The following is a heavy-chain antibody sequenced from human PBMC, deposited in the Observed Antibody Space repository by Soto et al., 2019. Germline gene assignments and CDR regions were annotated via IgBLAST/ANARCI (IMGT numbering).Heavy chain of an antibody. CDR1: GYSITAGGYY. D-gene: IGHD6-19*01. CDR3: ARMYSSGSGWFHP. V-gene: IGHV4-31*03. J-gene: IGHJ5*02. Sequence: SETMSLTCFVSGYSITAGGYYWSWIRHHPGKGLEWIGSFYSSGSIIYNPSLRSRVSISGDTSSNQFSMSLTSVTAADTARYYCARMYSSGSGWFHPWGQGTLVTVSS. CDR2: FYSSGSI.